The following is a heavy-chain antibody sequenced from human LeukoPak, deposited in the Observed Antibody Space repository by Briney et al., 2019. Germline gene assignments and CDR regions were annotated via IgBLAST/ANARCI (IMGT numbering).Heavy chain of an antibody. CDR2: ITWKSHRT. V-gene: IGHV3-43*01. Sequence: GGSLRLSCAASGFTFDDNTMHWVRQTPGRGLEWVSFITWKSHRTHYADSVRGRFTVSRDNSKDSMHLEMNSLRTEDTGLYHCASEVGYRSLGYLGQGTWSPSPQ. CDR1: GFTFDDNT. J-gene: IGHJ4*02. D-gene: IGHD3-3*01. CDR3: ASEVGYRSLGY.